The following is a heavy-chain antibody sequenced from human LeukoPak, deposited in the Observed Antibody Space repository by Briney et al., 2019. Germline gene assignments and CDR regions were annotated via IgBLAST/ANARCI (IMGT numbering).Heavy chain of an antibody. CDR3: ARDRRGYYDSSGFTTDAFDI. Sequence: SETLSLTCTVSGGSISSYYWSWIRQPPGKGLEWIGYIYYSGSTNYNPSLKSRVTISVDTSKNQFSLKLSSVTAADTAVYYCARDRRGYYDSSGFTTDAFDIWGQGTMVTVCS. CDR1: GGSISSYY. CDR2: IYYSGST. J-gene: IGHJ3*02. V-gene: IGHV4-59*01. D-gene: IGHD3-22*01.